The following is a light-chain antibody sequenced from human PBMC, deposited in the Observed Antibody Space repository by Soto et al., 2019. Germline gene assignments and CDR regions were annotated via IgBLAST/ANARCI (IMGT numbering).Light chain of an antibody. CDR1: QSINSY. CDR2: GAS. CDR3: QQSYNTVT. Sequence: DIQMTQSPFSLSASVGDRVIITCRASQSINSYLSWYQQKPGKAPNLLIYGASSLQSGVPSRFSGRGSGTEFTLTISSLQPEDFATYYCQQSYNTVTFGPGTKVDIK. V-gene: IGKV1-39*01. J-gene: IGKJ3*01.